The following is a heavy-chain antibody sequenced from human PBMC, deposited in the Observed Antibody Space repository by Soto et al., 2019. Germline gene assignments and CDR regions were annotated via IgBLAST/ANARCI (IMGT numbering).Heavy chain of an antibody. V-gene: IGHV3-30*18. CDR3: AKSGSGSYLSPADY. Sequence: QVQLVESGGGVVQPGRSLRLSCAASGFTFSSYGMHWVRQAPGKGLEWVAVISYDGSNKYYADSVKGRFTISRDNSKNTLYLHMNSLRAEDTAVYYCAKSGSGSYLSPADYWGQGTLVTVSS. D-gene: IGHD1-26*01. J-gene: IGHJ4*02. CDR2: ISYDGSNK. CDR1: GFTFSSYG.